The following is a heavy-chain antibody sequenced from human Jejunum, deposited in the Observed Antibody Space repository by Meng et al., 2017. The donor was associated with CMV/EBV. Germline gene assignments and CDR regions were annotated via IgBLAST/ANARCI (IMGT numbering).Heavy chain of an antibody. J-gene: IGHJ4*02. CDR1: YG. V-gene: IGHV3-30*02. CDR3: VKDRGVPYYESLTGYSYFDY. Sequence: YGMEWGRQAPEKGLEGLKFISKDGSNKYYGEYVKGRFTINRDNSKNTLYLQMNSLRAEDTSVYYCVKDRGVPYYESLTGYSYFDYWGQGARVTVSS. CDR2: ISKDGSNK. D-gene: IGHD3-9*01.